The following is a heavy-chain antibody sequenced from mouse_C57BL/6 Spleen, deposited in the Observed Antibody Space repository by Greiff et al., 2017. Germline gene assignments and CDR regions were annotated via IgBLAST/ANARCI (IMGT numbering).Heavy chain of an antibody. J-gene: IGHJ3*01. CDR2: IHPNSGST. CDR3: ARRPDEEAWFAY. CDR1: GYTFTSYW. Sequence: QVQLQQPGAELVKPGASVKLSCKASGYTFTSYWMHWVKQRPGQGLEWIGMIHPNSGSTNYNEKFKSKATLTVDKSSSTAYMQLSSLTSEDSAVYYCARRPDEEAWFAYWGQGTLVTVSA. V-gene: IGHV1-64*01.